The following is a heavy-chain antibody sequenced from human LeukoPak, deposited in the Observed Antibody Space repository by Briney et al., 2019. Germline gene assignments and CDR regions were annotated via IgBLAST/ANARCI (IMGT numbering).Heavy chain of an antibody. V-gene: IGHV4-30-4*07. CDR2: IYYSGST. CDR1: GGSIKSGGYS. Sequence: PSETLSLTCAVSGGSIKSGGYSWSWIRQPPGKGLEWIGYIYYSGSTYYNPSLKSRLTISVDTSKNQFSLKLSSVTAADTAVYYCAREVNYYFDYWGQGTLVTVSS. J-gene: IGHJ4*02. D-gene: IGHD4-23*01. CDR3: AREVNYYFDY.